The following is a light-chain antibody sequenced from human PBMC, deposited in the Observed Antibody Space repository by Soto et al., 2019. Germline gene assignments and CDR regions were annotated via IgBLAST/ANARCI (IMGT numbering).Light chain of an antibody. J-gene: IGKJ4*01. CDR2: WAS. CDR3: HQYYSTLT. Sequence: DIVMTQSPDSLAVSLGERATINCKSSQSVLYSANNKNYLAWYQQKPGPPPKLLIYWASTRESGVPDRFSGSGSGTDFTLTISSLQAEDVAVYYCHQYYSTLTFGGGTRVEIK. V-gene: IGKV4-1*01. CDR1: QSVLYSANNKNY.